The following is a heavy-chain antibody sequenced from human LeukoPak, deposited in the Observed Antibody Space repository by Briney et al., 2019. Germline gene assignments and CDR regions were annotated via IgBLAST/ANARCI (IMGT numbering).Heavy chain of an antibody. J-gene: IGHJ5*02. V-gene: IGHV4-59*01. CDR3: AREPVYVQTGWFDP. CDR2: VYYSGST. D-gene: IGHD1-14*01. CDR1: GGSMSGYY. Sequence: SETLSLTCTVSGGSMSGYYWNWIRQPPGKGLEWIGYVYYSGSTNYNPSPKSRVTISVDTSKNQFSLKLNSVIAADTAVYYCAREPVYVQTGWFDPWGQGTLVTVSS.